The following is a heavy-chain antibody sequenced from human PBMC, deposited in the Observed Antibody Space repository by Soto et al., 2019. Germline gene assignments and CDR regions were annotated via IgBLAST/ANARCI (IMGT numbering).Heavy chain of an antibody. CDR1: GGSVSSPNYF. J-gene: IGHJ5*02. D-gene: IGHD5-12*01. CDR2: IFYNGRT. V-gene: IGHV4-39*01. Sequence: QVPLQATGPGLVKSSETLSLTCSVSGGSVSSPNYFWVWVRRAPGKGPKWIGNIFYNGRTDYNPSLQSRVTISVDTSKNQFSLKLGSVTAADTAIYYCARGAMSADDQSDWIDPWGHGTLVTVSS. CDR3: ARGAMSADDQSDWIDP.